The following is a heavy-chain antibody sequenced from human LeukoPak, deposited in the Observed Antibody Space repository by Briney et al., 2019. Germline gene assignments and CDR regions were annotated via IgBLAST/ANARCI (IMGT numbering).Heavy chain of an antibody. CDR2: IKSDGSTT. CDR3: ARVVDTHFDY. D-gene: IGHD5-18*01. J-gene: IGHJ4*02. V-gene: IGHV3-74*01. CDR1: GFTFSTYW. Sequence: GGSLRLSCAASGFTFSTYWMHWVRQAPGKGLVWVSRIKSDGSTTTYADSVKGRFTISRDNAKNTLYLQMNSLRAEDTAVYYCARVVDTHFDYWGQGTLVTVSS.